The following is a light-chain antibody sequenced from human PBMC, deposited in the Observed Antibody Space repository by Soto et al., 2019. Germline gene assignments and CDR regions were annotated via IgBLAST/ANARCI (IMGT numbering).Light chain of an antibody. CDR1: QGISSY. CDR3: QQLNSYPRT. J-gene: IGKJ2*01. V-gene: IGKV1-9*01. Sequence: DIQLTQSPSFLSASIRDRVTITCRASQGISSYLAWYQQKPGKAPKLLIYAASTLQSGVPSRFSGSGSGTEFPLTITSLQPEDFATYYCQQLNSYPRTFGQGTKLEI. CDR2: AAS.